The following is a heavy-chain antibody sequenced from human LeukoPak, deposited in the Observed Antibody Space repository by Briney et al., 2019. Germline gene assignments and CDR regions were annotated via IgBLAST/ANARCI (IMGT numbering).Heavy chain of an antibody. D-gene: IGHD6-13*01. Sequence: SVKVSCKASGGTFSSYAISWVRQAPGQGLEWMGRIIPILGIANYAQKFQGRVTITADKSTSTAYMELSSLRSEDTAVYYCASLLLSPSSRWNNWGQGTLVTVSS. CDR3: ASLLLSPSSRWNN. CDR2: IIPILGIA. CDR1: GGTFSSYA. J-gene: IGHJ4*02. V-gene: IGHV1-69*04.